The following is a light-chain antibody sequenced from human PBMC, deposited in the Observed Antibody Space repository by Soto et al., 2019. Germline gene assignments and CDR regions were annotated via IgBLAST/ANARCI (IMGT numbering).Light chain of an antibody. CDR2: WAS. V-gene: IGKV4-1*01. J-gene: IGKJ1*01. Sequence: DIVMTQSPDSLAVSLGERATINCKSSQSVLYSSNNKNYLAWYQQKPGQPPKLLIYWASTRESGVPDRFSGSGSGTDFILTISSLQAEDVAVYYCQQYYSTLWTFGQGTKVEIK. CDR1: QSVLYSSNNKNY. CDR3: QQYYSTLWT.